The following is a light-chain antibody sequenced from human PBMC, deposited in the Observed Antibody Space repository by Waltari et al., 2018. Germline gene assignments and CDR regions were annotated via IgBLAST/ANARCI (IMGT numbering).Light chain of an antibody. CDR1: SSNIGDGYD. V-gene: IGLV1-40*01. J-gene: IGLJ2*01. CDR3: QSYDSSLSGSDVV. Sequence: QSVLTQPPSVSGAPGQRVTISCTGSSSNIGDGYDVHWYQQLPGTAPKLLIYGNSNRPSGVPDRFSGSKSGTSASLAITGLQAEDEADYYCQSYDSSLSGSDVVFGGGTKLTVL. CDR2: GNS.